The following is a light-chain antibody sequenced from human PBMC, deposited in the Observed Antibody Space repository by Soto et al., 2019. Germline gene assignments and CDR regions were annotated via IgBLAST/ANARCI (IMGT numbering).Light chain of an antibody. V-gene: IGLV4-69*01. CDR1: SGHSSYA. J-gene: IGLJ3*02. CDR2: LNSDGSH. CDR3: QTWGTGPWV. Sequence: QPVLTQSPSASASLGASVKLTCTLSSGHSSYAIAWHQQQPEKGPRYLMKLNSDGSHSKGDGIPDRFSGSSSGAERYLTISSLQPEDEADYYCQTWGTGPWVFGGGTKVTVL.